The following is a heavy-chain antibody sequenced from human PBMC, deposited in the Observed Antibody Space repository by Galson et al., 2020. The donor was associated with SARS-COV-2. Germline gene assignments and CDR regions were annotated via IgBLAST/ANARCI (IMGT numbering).Heavy chain of an antibody. CDR3: ARDSIAARPGGSPGRESPSNIVATARVGMDV. D-gene: IGHD6-6*01. CDR1: GYTFTSYG. V-gene: IGHV1-18*01. CDR2: ISAYNGNT. J-gene: IGHJ6*02. Sequence: ASVKVSCKASGYTFTSYGISWVRQAPGQGLEWMGWISAYNGNTHYAQKLQGRVTMTTDTSTSTAYMELRSLRSDDTAVYYCARDSIAARPGGSPGRESPSNIVATARVGMDVWGQGTTVTVSS.